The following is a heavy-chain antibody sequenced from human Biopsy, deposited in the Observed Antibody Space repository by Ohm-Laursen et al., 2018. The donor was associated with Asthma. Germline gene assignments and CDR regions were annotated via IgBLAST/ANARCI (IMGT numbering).Heavy chain of an antibody. CDR2: INPNSGGT. D-gene: IGHD6-13*01. J-gene: IGHJ5*02. CDR1: GYTFIGCH. V-gene: IGHV1-2*06. Sequence: SVKVSCKASGYTFIGCHIHWMRQAPVQWLELMGRINPNSGGTNYAQKFQGRVTMTRDTSISTAYMEVSRLRSDGTAVYYCARGQKSAGDRWFDPWGQGTLVTVSS. CDR3: ARGQKSAGDRWFDP.